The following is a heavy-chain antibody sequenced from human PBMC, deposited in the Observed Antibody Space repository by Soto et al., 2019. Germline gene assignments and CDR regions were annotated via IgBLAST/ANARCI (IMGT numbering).Heavy chain of an antibody. J-gene: IGHJ6*02. CDR2: ISAHNGNT. CDR3: ARGRSYRTYYCYYGMDV. V-gene: IGHV1-18*01. Sequence: ASVKVSCKASGYTFTSYGISWVRQAPGQGLEWMGWISAHNGNTNYAQKLQGRVTMTTDTSTSTAYMELRSLRSDDTAVYYCARGRSYRTYYCYYGMDVWGQGTTVTVSS. D-gene: IGHD1-26*01. CDR1: GYTFTSYG.